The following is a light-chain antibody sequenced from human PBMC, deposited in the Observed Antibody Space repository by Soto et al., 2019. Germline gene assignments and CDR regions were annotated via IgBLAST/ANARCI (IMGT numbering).Light chain of an antibody. V-gene: IGLV2-14*01. CDR2: EVS. Sequence: QSALTQPASVSGSPGQSITISCTGTSSDVGGYNYVSWYQQHPGKAPKLMIYEVSNRLSGVSNRFSGSKSGNTASLTISGLQAEDEADYYCSSYTSSSPVVFGGGTKVTVL. J-gene: IGLJ2*01. CDR3: SSYTSSSPVV. CDR1: SSDVGGYNY.